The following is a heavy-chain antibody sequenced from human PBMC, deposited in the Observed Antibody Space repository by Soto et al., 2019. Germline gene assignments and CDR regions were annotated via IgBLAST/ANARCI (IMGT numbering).Heavy chain of an antibody. CDR2: IYYSGST. V-gene: IGHV4-39*01. Sequence: SETLSLTCTVSGGSISSSSYYWGWIRQPPGKGLEWIGSIYYSGSTYYNPSLKSRVTISVDTSKNQFSLKRSSVTAADTAVYYCARQGAYYDFWSGYEYFQHWGQGTLVTVSS. D-gene: IGHD3-3*01. J-gene: IGHJ1*01. CDR1: GGSISSSSYY. CDR3: ARQGAYYDFWSGYEYFQH.